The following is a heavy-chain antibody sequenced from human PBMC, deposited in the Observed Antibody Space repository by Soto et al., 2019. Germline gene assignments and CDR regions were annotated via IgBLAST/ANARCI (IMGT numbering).Heavy chain of an antibody. D-gene: IGHD3-22*01. CDR1: GDSISSGGYY. V-gene: IGHV4-31*03. CDR2: IYYSGTT. CDR3: ASTYYTGSSGPFDY. J-gene: IGHJ4*02. Sequence: SETLSLTCTVSGDSISSGGYYWSWIRQHPGKGLEWIGYIYYSGTTYYNPSLESRVTISADTSENQFSLKVSSVTVADTAAYYCASTYYTGSSGPFDYWGQGTLVTVS.